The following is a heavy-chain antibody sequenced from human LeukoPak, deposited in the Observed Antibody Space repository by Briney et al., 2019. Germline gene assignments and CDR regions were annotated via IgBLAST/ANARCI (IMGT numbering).Heavy chain of an antibody. V-gene: IGHV3-21*01. J-gene: IGHJ6*04. CDR1: GFTFSNYN. D-gene: IGHD3-10*02. CDR2: ITSSGTYT. Sequence: GGSLRLSCADSGFTFSNYNMNWVRQAPGKAMEWVSSITSSGTYTFYADSVKGRFTTSRDNAKNSLYLQMNSLRAEDTAVYYCAELGITMIGGVWGKGTTVTISS. CDR3: AELGITMIGGV.